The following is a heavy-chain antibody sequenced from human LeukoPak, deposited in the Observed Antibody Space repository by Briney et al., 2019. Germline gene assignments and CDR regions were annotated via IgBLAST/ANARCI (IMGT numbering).Heavy chain of an antibody. Sequence: GGSLRLSCAASTFTFNRDAVSWVCQAPGKGLEWISAISSSGDLTFYADSVKGRFTISRDNSKNMLYLQMDSLRAEDTAVYYCHYDCCSGYYVFDYWGQGTLVTVSS. J-gene: IGHJ4*02. CDR2: ISSSGDLT. CDR3: HYDCCSGYYVFDY. CDR1: TFTFNRDA. V-gene: IGHV3-23*01. D-gene: IGHD3-3*01.